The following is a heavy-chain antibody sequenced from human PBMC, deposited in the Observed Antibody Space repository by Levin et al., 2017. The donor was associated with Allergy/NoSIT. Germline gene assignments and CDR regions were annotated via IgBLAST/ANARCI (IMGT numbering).Heavy chain of an antibody. CDR3: ARTGDDY. CDR2: IDQGGSGK. Sequence: LSLPCAASGFTFPNSWMTWVRQAPGKGLEWVANIDQGGSGKYYVDSVKGRFTISRDNDMNSLYLQMNSLRAEDTAVYFCARTGDDYWGQGTLVTVSS. V-gene: IGHV3-7*04. J-gene: IGHJ4*02. CDR1: GFTFPNSW. D-gene: IGHD4-17*01.